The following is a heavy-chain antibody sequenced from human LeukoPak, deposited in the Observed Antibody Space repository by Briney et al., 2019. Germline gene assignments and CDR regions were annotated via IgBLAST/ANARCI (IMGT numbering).Heavy chain of an antibody. D-gene: IGHD1-26*01. CDR3: ASSTSGSYSEYYFDY. Sequence: PSETLSLTCTVSGGSISSSSYYWGWLRQPPGKGLEWIGSIYYSGSTYYNPSLKSRVTISVDTSKNQFSLKLSSVTATDTAVYYCASSTSGSYSEYYFDYWGQGTLVTVSS. V-gene: IGHV4-39*07. J-gene: IGHJ4*02. CDR2: IYYSGST. CDR1: GGSISSSSYY.